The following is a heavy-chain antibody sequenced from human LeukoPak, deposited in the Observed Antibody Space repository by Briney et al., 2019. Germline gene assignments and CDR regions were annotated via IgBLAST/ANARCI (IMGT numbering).Heavy chain of an antibody. CDR2: IYSGGST. D-gene: IGHD3-22*01. CDR1: GFTFSNY. CDR3: ARKTDSSGSGDY. J-gene: IGHJ4*02. Sequence: PGGSLRLSCAASGFTFSNYMSWVRQAPGKGLECVSVIYSGGSTYYADSVKGRFTISRDNSKNTLYLQMNSLRAEDTAVYYCARKTDSSGSGDYWGQGTLVTVSS. V-gene: IGHV3-53*01.